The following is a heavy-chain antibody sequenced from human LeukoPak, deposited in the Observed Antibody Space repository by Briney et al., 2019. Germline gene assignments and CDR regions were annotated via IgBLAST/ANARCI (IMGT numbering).Heavy chain of an antibody. V-gene: IGHV3-9*01. CDR3: AKVVTGTTLDYYYYMDV. D-gene: IGHD1-1*01. Sequence: GRSLRLSCAASGFTFDDYAMHWVRRAPGKGLEWVSGISWNSGSIGYADSVKGRFTISRDNAKNSLYLQMNSLRAEDTALYYCAKVVTGTTLDYYYYMDVWGKGTTVTVSS. CDR1: GFTFDDYA. CDR2: ISWNSGSI. J-gene: IGHJ6*03.